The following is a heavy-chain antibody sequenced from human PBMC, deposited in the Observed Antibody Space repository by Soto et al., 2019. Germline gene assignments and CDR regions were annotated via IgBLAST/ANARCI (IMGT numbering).Heavy chain of an antibody. CDR2: IKSKTDGGTT. D-gene: IGHD2-2*03. J-gene: IGHJ4*02. Sequence: GGSLRLSCAASGFSFSNAWMSWVRQAPGKGLEWVGRIKSKTDGGTTDYAAPVKGRFTISRDDSKNTLYLQMNSLKTEDTAAYYCTTSPLDIVVVPAAITLWFGEYTRNNWGQGTLVTVSS. CDR3: TTSPLDIVVVPAAITLWFGEYTRNN. CDR1: GFSFSNAW. V-gene: IGHV3-15*01.